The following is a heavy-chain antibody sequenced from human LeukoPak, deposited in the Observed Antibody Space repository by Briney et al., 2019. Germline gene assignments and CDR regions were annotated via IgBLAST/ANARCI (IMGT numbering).Heavy chain of an antibody. V-gene: IGHV3-9*01. CDR1: GFTFDDYA. Sequence: GGSLRLSCAASGFTFDDYAMHWVRQAPGKGLEWVSGISWNSGSIGYADSVKGRFTISRDNAKNSLYLQMNSLRAEDTALYYCAKAAVDYGDYCHLDYWGQGTLVTVSS. CDR2: ISWNSGSI. J-gene: IGHJ4*02. CDR3: AKAAVDYGDYCHLDY. D-gene: IGHD4-17*01.